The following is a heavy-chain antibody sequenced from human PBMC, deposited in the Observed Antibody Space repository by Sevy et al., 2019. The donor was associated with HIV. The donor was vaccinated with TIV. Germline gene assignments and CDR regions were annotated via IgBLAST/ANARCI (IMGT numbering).Heavy chain of an antibody. J-gene: IGHJ4*02. CDR2: TDYRSKWYN. Sequence: QSQTLSLTCAISGDSVSSNTAAWNWIRQSPSRGLEWLGRTDYRSKWYNEYADSVKSRITFNADTSKNHFSLQLSSVTAGETALYYCARAGFAVAGPFDYWGQGTQVTVSS. V-gene: IGHV6-1*01. D-gene: IGHD6-19*01. CDR1: GDSVSSNTAA. CDR3: ARAGFAVAGPFDY.